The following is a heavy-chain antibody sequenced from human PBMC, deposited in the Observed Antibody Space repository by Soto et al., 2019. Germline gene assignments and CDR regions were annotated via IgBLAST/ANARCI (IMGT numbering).Heavy chain of an antibody. V-gene: IGHV1-69*06. Sequence: QVQLVQSGAELKKPGSSVKVSCKASGGTFSSYAISWVRQAPGQGLEWMGGIIPIFGTANYAQKFQGRVTITADKSTSRAYMAMSRLRSEDPAVYYWAGVLPRHIVVVPAATGYYYYGIDVWGQGTTVTVS. CDR2: IIPIFGTA. J-gene: IGHJ6*02. D-gene: IGHD2-2*01. CDR1: GGTFSSYA. CDR3: AGVLPRHIVVVPAATGYYYYGIDV.